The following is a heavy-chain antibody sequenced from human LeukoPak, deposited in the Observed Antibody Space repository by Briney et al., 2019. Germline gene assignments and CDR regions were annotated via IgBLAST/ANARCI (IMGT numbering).Heavy chain of an antibody. V-gene: IGHV3-23*01. CDR1: GFTFSSYA. J-gene: IGHJ3*02. Sequence: PEGSLRLSCAASGFTFSSYAMSWVRQAPGKGLEWISAISGSGGSTYYADSVKGRFTISRDNSKNTLYLQMNSLRSEDTAVYYCHGYYYGSGRYDAFDIWGQGTMVTVSS. CDR2: ISGSGGST. D-gene: IGHD3-10*01. CDR3: HGYYYGSGRYDAFDI.